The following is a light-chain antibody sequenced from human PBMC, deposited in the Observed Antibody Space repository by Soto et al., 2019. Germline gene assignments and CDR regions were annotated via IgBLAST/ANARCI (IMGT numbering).Light chain of an antibody. CDR1: QSISSW. CDR3: QQNT. J-gene: IGKJ2*01. Sequence: DIQMTQSPSTLSESLGDRVTITCRASQSISSWLAWYQQKPGKAPKLLIYDASSLESGVPSRFRGGGSGTEFTLTIGSLEADDCSTYDCQQNTFCEGTKLEIK. CDR2: DAS. V-gene: IGKV1-5*01.